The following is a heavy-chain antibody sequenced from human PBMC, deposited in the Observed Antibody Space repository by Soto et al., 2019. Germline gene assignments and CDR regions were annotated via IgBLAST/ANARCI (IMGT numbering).Heavy chain of an antibody. D-gene: IGHD2-21*01. CDR1: GFTFSSYA. CDR3: AKGITDTGGDYYFSIDV. J-gene: IGHJ6*02. Sequence: WGTLRLTCTASGFTFSSYAMSWIRQAPGKGLDWVSDICGSGGTTYSAASVKGRSTTSRDNTKNFPYMQRTGLTADDTAVYYCAKGITDTGGDYYFSIDVWGQGTAVTVSS. CDR2: ICGSGGTT. V-gene: IGHV3-23*01.